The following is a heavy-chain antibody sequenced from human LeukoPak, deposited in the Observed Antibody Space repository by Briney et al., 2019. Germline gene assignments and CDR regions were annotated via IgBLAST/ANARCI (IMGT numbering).Heavy chain of an antibody. V-gene: IGHV1-24*01. J-gene: IGHJ4*02. CDR1: GYPLTELS. D-gene: IGHD2-2*01. Sequence: ASVKVSCKVSGYPLTELSMHSGPQAPGKARECMGGFDPDDPEDGETIYAQKFQGRVTMTEETSTDTAYRELSILRSEDTAIYYCTTGKIYCSSCSDDYWGRGTLVAVSS. CDR3: TTGKIYCSSCSDDY. CDR2: FDPDDPEDGET.